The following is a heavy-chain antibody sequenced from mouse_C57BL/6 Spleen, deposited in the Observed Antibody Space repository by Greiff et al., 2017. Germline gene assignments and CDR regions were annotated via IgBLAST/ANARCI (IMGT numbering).Heavy chain of an antibody. CDR1: GYAFSSYW. V-gene: IGHV1-80*01. Sequence: QVQLQQSGAELVKPGASVKISCKASGYAFSSYWMNWVKQRPGKGLEWIGQIYPGDGDTNYNGKFKGKATLTADKSSSTAYMQLSSLTSEDSAVYYCARRGGYPYWYLDVWGTGTTVTVSS. CDR2: IYPGDGDT. D-gene: IGHD2-2*01. J-gene: IGHJ1*03. CDR3: ARRGGYPYWYLDV.